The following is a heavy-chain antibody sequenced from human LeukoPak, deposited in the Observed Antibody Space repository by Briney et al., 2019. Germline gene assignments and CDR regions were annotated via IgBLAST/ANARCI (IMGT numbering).Heavy chain of an antibody. CDR3: ARDLKEPWGYYDSSGYRYDAFDI. Sequence: PSETLSLTCTVSGGSISSYYWSWIRQPPGKGLEWIGYIHYSGSTNYNPSLKSRVTMSVDTSKNQFSLKLSSVTAADTAVYYWARDLKEPWGYYDSSGYRYDAFDIWGQGTMVTVSS. CDR1: GGSISSYY. J-gene: IGHJ3*02. D-gene: IGHD3-22*01. CDR2: IHYSGST. V-gene: IGHV4-59*12.